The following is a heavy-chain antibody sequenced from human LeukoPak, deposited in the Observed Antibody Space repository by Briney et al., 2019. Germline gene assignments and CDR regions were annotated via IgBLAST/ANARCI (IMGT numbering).Heavy chain of an antibody. D-gene: IGHD5-12*01. V-gene: IGHV4-4*07. CDR1: GGSISSYY. J-gene: IGHJ6*02. CDR2: IYTSGST. CDR3: ARDDWGYSGYDYCMDV. Sequence: SETLSLTCTVSGGSISSYYWSWIRQPAGKGLEWIGRIYTSGSTNYNPSLKSRVTMSVDTSKNQFSLKLSSVTAADTAVYYCARDDWGYSGYDYCMDVWGQGTTVTVSS.